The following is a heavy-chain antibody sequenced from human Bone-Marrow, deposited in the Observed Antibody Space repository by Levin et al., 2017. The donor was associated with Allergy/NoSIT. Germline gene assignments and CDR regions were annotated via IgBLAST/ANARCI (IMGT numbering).Heavy chain of an antibody. CDR1: EFTVNNHY. V-gene: IGHV3-66*01. J-gene: IGHJ4*02. CDR2: IYSGGNT. CDR3: STRNY. Sequence: GESLKISCAASEFTVNNHYMTWVRQAPGKGLEWVSVIYSGGNTFYTDSVKGRFTIPRDNSKNTLYLQMNSLRAEDTAIYYCSTRNYWGQGTLVTVSS.